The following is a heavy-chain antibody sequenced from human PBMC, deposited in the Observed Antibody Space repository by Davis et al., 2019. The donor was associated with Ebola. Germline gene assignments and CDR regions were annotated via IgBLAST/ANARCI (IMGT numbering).Heavy chain of an antibody. CDR1: GGSISSHY. D-gene: IGHD3-10*01. CDR3: AREFGR. V-gene: IGHV4-59*11. CDR2: IYYSGST. Sequence: PSETLSLTCTVSGGSISSHYWSWIRQPPGKGLEWIGYIYYSGSTNYNPSLKSRVTISVDTSKNQLSLKLSSVTAADTAVYYCAREFGRWGQGTLVTVSS. J-gene: IGHJ4*02.